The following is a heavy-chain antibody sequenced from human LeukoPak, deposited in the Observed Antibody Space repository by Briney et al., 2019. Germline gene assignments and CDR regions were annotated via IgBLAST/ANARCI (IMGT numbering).Heavy chain of an antibody. J-gene: IGHJ6*02. D-gene: IGHD3-3*02. Sequence: GSLRLSCAASGFTFSSYWMTWVRQAPGKGLEWVSSISESGGRTYYADSVTGRFTISRDNSRSTLYLQMNSLRAEDTAVYYCTKGSHLDVWGQGTMVTVSS. CDR1: GFTFSSYW. CDR3: TKGSHLDV. V-gene: IGHV3-23*01. CDR2: ISESGGRT.